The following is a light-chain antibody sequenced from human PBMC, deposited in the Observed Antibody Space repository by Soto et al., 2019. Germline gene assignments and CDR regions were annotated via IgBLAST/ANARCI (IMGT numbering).Light chain of an antibody. V-gene: IGLV7-46*01. CDR3: FLSFSGPWV. CDR1: TGAVTSGHY. J-gene: IGLJ3*02. CDR2: DTD. Sequence: QTVVTQEPSLTVSPGETVTLTCGSSTGAVTSGHYPYWLQQKPGQAPRTLISDTDIKNPWTPARFSGSLLGDKAALTLSGARPEDEADYSCFLSFSGPWVFGGGTKLTVL.